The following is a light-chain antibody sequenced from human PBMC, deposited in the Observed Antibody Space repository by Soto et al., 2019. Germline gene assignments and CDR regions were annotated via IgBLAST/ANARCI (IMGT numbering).Light chain of an antibody. V-gene: IGLV1-44*01. J-gene: IGLJ2*01. CDR3: AAWHDSLNGPV. Sequence: QSVLTQPPSASGTPGQRVTISCSGGSSNIGSRTVSWYQHLPGTAPKLLIYGNNQRPSGVPDRFSGSVSGTSASLAIGGLQSEDEADYYCAAWHDSLNGPVFGGGTKLTVI. CDR1: SSNIGSRT. CDR2: GNN.